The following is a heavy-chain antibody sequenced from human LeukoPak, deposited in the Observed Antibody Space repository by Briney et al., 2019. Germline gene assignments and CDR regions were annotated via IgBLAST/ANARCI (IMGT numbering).Heavy chain of an antibody. CDR3: ARAAFCTGGDCFRPFDY. CDR1: GGSISSYY. D-gene: IGHD2-21*02. V-gene: IGHV4-59*08. J-gene: IGHJ4*02. Sequence: SETLSLTCTVSGGSISSYYWSWIRQPPGKGLEWIGYIYYSGSTNYNPSLKSRVTISVDTSKNQFSLEMISLTAADTAVYYCARAAFCTGGDCFRPFDYWGQGTLVTVSS. CDR2: IYYSGST.